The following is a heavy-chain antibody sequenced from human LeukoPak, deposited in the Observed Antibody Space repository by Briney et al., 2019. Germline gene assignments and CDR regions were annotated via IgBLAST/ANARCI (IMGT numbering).Heavy chain of an antibody. D-gene: IGHD3-22*01. Sequence: PGGSLRLSCAASGFTFSSYWMHWVRQAPGKGLVWVSRIKSDGSSNYADSVKDRFTISRDNAKNTVSLQMNSLKAEDTGVYYCARAPSEIGGYYPEYFRHWGQGTLVTVSS. CDR1: GFTFSSYW. CDR2: IKSDGSS. CDR3: ARAPSEIGGYYPEYFRH. J-gene: IGHJ1*01. V-gene: IGHV3-74*01.